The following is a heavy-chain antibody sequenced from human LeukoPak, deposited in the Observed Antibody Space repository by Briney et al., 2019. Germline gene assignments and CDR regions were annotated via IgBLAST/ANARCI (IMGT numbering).Heavy chain of an antibody. J-gene: IGHJ3*02. Sequence: SETLSLTCGASGGSISSTNWWSWVRQPPGKGLEWIGEIYHSGSTNYNPSLKSRVTISVDKSKSQFSLKLSSVTAADTAVYYCAKYSGYGNDAFDIWGQGTMVTVSS. D-gene: IGHD5-12*01. CDR1: GGSISSTNW. CDR2: IYHSGST. CDR3: AKYSGYGNDAFDI. V-gene: IGHV4-4*02.